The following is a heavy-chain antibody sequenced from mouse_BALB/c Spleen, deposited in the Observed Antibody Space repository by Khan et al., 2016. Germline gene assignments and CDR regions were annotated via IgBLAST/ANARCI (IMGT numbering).Heavy chain of an antibody. J-gene: IGHJ2*01. Sequence: QVQLQQSGAELARPGASVKLSCKASGYTFTSYWMQWVKQRPGQGLEWIGAIYPGDGDTRYTQKFTGKATLTADKSSSTAYMQLSSSASEDSAVYYCASYYGSSYDYFDYWGQGTTLTVSS. CDR3: ASYYGSSYDYFDY. D-gene: IGHD1-1*01. CDR2: IYPGDGDT. V-gene: IGHV1-87*01. CDR1: GYTFTSYW.